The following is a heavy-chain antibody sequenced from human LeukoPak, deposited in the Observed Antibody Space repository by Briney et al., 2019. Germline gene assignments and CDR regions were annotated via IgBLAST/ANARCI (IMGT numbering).Heavy chain of an antibody. CDR3: AGGGFLVATIHNFDY. D-gene: IGHD5-12*01. V-gene: IGHV1-69*13. CDR1: GGTFSSYA. Sequence: GASVKVSCKASGGTFSSYAISWVRQAPGQGLEWMGGIIPIFGTANYAQKFQGRVTITADESTSTAYMELSSLRSEDTAVYYCAGGGFLVATIHNFDYWGQGTLVTVSS. CDR2: IIPIFGTA. J-gene: IGHJ4*02.